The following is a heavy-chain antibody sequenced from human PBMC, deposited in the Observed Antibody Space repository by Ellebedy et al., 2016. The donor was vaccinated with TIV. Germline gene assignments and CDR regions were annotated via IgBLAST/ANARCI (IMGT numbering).Heavy chain of an antibody. D-gene: IGHD2-2*01. CDR3: AGDPLDCSTGTCYDYYYGMDV. CDR1: GGIFSTYA. CDR2: IIPFLGRA. V-gene: IGHV1-69*10. J-gene: IGHJ6*02. Sequence: SVKVSXXASGGIFSTYAVNWVRQAPGQGLEWMGRIIPFLGRANYTQKFQGRVTITADKSTSTAYMELISLTSEDTAVYYCAGDPLDCSTGTCYDYYYGMDVWGQGTTVTVS.